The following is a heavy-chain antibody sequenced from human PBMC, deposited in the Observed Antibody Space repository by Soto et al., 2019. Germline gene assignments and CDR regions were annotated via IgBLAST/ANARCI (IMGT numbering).Heavy chain of an antibody. CDR3: AGDNVVIIPSPPYYYYYGMDV. J-gene: IGHJ6*02. Sequence: ASVKVSCKASGYTFTSYGISGVRQAPGRGLEWMGWISAYNGNTNYAQKLQGRVTMTTDTSTSTAYMELRSLRSDDTAVYYCAGDNVVIIPSPPYYYYYGMDVCGQGTTVTVSS. CDR1: GYTFTSYG. V-gene: IGHV1-18*01. CDR2: ISAYNGNT. D-gene: IGHD3-3*01.